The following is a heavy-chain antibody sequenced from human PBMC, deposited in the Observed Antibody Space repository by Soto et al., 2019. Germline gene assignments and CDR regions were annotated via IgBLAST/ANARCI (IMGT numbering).Heavy chain of an antibody. Sequence: EVQLLESGGGLVQPGGSLRLSCTASEFTFSNYAMSWVRQAPGKGLEWVSAISASGAATYYVDSVKGRFTISRDNSKNTLYVQMNSLRGEDTGVYYCARCAVLSTTSGGWCNWFDPRDQGTLVTVSS. V-gene: IGHV3-23*01. CDR1: EFTFSNYA. J-gene: IGHJ5*02. CDR2: ISASGAAT. CDR3: ARCAVLSTTSGGWCNWFDP. D-gene: IGHD2-21*01.